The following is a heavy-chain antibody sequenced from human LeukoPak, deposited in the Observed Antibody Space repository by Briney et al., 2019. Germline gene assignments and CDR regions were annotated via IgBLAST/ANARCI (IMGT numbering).Heavy chain of an antibody. CDR3: ARDFKVYDSSGYHYWYFDL. V-gene: IGHV4-39*07. CDR2: IYYSGST. J-gene: IGHJ2*01. CDR1: GGSISSSSYY. Sequence: TSETLSLTCTVSGGSISSSSYYWGWIRQPPGKGLEWIGSIYYSGSTYYNPSLKSRVTISVDTSKNQFSLKLSSVTAADTAVYYCARDFKVYDSSGYHYWYFDLWGRGTLVTVSS. D-gene: IGHD3-22*01.